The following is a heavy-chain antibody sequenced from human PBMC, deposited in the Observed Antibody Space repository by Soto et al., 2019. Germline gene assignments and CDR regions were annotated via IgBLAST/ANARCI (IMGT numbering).Heavy chain of an antibody. CDR2: IDHAGTDS. D-gene: IGHD3-10*01. CDR3: ARGWFGPDV. J-gene: IGHJ6*04. V-gene: IGHV3-74*01. CDR1: GFTLSGRS. Sequence: EVQLVESGGGLVQPGGSLRLSCAASGFTLSGRSMHWVRQAPGKGLVWVSGIDHAGTDSTYADSVKGRFTSSRDNAKNMLYIQMNSLRVEDTAVYYCARGWFGPDVWGKGTTVNVSS.